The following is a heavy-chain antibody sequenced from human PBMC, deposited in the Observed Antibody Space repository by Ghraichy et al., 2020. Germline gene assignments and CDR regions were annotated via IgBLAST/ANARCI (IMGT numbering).Heavy chain of an antibody. CDR3: ARDKLELVTTRGAFDI. CDR2: IYYSGST. V-gene: IGHV4-31*03. D-gene: IGHD3-9*01. CDR1: GGSISSGGYY. Sequence: SETLSLTCTVSGGSISSGGYYWSWIRQHPGKGLEWIGYIYYSGSTYYNPSLKSRVTISVDTSKNQFSLKLRSVTAADTAVYYCARDKLELVTTRGAFDIWGQGTMVTVSS. J-gene: IGHJ3*02.